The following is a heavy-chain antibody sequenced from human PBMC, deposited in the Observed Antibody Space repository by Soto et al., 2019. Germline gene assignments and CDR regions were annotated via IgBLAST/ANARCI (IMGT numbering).Heavy chain of an antibody. V-gene: IGHV1-69*04. Sequence: GASVKVSCKASGGTFSSYTISWVRQAPGQGLEWMGRIIPILGIANYAQKFQGRVTITADKSTSTAYMELSSLRSEDTAVYYCAREYRNRSGYCCFWFDPWGQGTLVTVSS. J-gene: IGHJ5*02. CDR1: GGTFSSYT. D-gene: IGHD5-12*01. CDR2: IIPILGIA. CDR3: AREYRNRSGYCCFWFDP.